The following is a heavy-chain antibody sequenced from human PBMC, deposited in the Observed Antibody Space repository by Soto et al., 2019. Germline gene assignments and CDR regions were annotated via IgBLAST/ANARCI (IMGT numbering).Heavy chain of an antibody. CDR2: IYPGDSDT. D-gene: IGHD3-9*01. CDR1: GYSFTSYW. J-gene: IGHJ4*02. V-gene: IGHV5-51*07. Sequence: PGESLKISCKGSGYSFTSYWIGWEHQMPGKGLEWMGIIYPGDSDTRYSPSFQGQVTISADKSISTAYLQWSSLKASDTAMYYCARHGVGDILTGQPDYWGQGTLVTVSS. CDR3: ARHGVGDILTGQPDY.